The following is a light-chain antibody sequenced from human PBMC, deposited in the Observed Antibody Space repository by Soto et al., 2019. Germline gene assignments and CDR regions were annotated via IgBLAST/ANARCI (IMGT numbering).Light chain of an antibody. J-gene: IGKJ4*01. Sequence: EMVMTQSPATLSVSPGERATLSCRASQSVSSNLAWYQQKPGQAPRLLIYGASIRDTGIPDRFSGSGSGTDFTLTINSLQAEDVAVYYCQQYYNTPVTFGGGTKVDIK. CDR1: QSVSSN. CDR3: QQYYNTPVT. V-gene: IGKV3D-15*01. CDR2: GAS.